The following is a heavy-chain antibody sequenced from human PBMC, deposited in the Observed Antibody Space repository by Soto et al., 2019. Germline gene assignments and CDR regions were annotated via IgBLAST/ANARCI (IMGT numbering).Heavy chain of an antibody. CDR2: IIPILGIA. Sequence: ASVKVSCKASGGTFSSYTISWVRQTPGQGLEWMGRIIPILGIANYAQKFQGRVTITADKSTSTAYMELSSLRSEDTAVYYCARGQYDILTGSLYYYYYMDVWGKGTTVTVSS. CDR3: ARGQYDILTGSLYYYYYMDV. D-gene: IGHD3-9*01. J-gene: IGHJ6*03. V-gene: IGHV1-69*02. CDR1: GGTFSSYT.